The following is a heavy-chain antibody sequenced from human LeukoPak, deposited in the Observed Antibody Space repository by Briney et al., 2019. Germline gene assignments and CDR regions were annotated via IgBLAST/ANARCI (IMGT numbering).Heavy chain of an antibody. CDR3: ATGGYSAWCDY. CDR2: IDSSGTT. D-gene: IGHD6-19*01. CDR1: DGSINTYF. V-gene: IGHV4-4*07. J-gene: IGHJ4*01. Sequence: PSETLSLTCSVSDGSINTYFWSWIPQPAGKGLEWIGRIDSSGTTSLNPSLKSRVTISQDKSKKQFSLKLSSVTAADTAVYYCATGGYSAWCDYWGHGTQVIVSS.